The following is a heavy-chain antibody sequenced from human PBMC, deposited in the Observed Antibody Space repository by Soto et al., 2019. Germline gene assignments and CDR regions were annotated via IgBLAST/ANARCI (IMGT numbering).Heavy chain of an antibody. D-gene: IGHD6-13*01. CDR3: ASSHAGAHITAAVH. V-gene: IGHV4-30-2*01. CDR1: GGSISSGGYS. Sequence: QLQLQESGSGLVKPSQTLSLTCAVSGGSISSGGYSWSWIRQPPGKGLEWIGYIYHSGSTYYNPSLQSGVPTPVDRSKNHFSRTLSAVTAADTAVYYCASSHAGAHITAAVHWGQGTLVTVSS. CDR2: IYHSGST. J-gene: IGHJ4*02.